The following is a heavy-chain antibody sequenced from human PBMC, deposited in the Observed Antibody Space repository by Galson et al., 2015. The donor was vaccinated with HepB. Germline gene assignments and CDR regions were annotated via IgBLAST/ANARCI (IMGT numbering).Heavy chain of an antibody. Sequence: SVKVSCKASGGTFSSYAISWVRQAPGQGLEWMGGIIPIFGTANYAQKFQGRVTITADESTSTAYMELSSLRSEDTAVYYCASALMVYEGPRYFDYWGRGTLVTVSS. J-gene: IGHJ4*02. CDR3: ASALMVYEGPRYFDY. CDR2: IIPIFGTA. D-gene: IGHD2-8*01. V-gene: IGHV1-69*13. CDR1: GGTFSSYA.